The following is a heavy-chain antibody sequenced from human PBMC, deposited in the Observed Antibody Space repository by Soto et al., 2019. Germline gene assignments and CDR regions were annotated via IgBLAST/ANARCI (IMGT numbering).Heavy chain of an antibody. Sequence: EVQLVESGGGLVKPGGSLRLSCAASGFTFSNAWMSWVRQAPGKGLEWVGRIKSKTDGGTTDYAAPVKGRFTISRDDSKNTLYLQINSLKTEDTAVYYCIRSGYDILTGYSEYYFDYWGQGTLVTVSS. CDR2: IKSKTDGGTT. CDR3: IRSGYDILTGYSEYYFDY. D-gene: IGHD3-9*01. J-gene: IGHJ4*02. V-gene: IGHV3-15*01. CDR1: GFTFSNAW.